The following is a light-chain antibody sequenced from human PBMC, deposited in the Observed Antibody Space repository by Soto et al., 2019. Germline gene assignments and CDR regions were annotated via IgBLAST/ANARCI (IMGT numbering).Light chain of an antibody. J-gene: IGLJ1*01. CDR3: SSYTSTNTPYV. CDR2: DDS. Sequence: SYELTQPPSVSVAPGQTARIACGENNIGGKSVHWYQQKPGQAPVLVAYDDSDRPSGIPERFSGSKSGNTASLTISGLQADDEAYYYCSSYTSTNTPYVFGTGTKVTVL. V-gene: IGLV3-21*02. CDR1: NIGGKS.